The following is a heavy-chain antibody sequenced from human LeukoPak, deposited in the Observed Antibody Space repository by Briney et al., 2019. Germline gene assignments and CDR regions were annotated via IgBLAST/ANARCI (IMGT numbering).Heavy chain of an antibody. CDR3: ARLDITFGGGIVNAGSNY. V-gene: IGHV1-18*01. Sequence: ASVKVSCKASGYTFSSYAINWVRQAPGQGLEWMGWTSGYNGNTNYAQKFQGRVTMTTDTSTNTAYMEVKSLRSDDTAVYYCARLDITFGGGIVNAGSNYWGQGTLVTVSS. CDR2: TSGYNGNT. J-gene: IGHJ4*02. CDR1: GYTFSSYA. D-gene: IGHD3-16*02.